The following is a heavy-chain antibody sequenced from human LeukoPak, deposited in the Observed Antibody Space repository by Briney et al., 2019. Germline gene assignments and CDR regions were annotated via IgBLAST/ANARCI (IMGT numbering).Heavy chain of an antibody. CDR1: GGTFSSYA. CDR3: AREGIGLDAFDI. V-gene: IGHV1-69*13. CDR2: NIPIFGTA. J-gene: IGHJ3*02. D-gene: IGHD6-13*01. Sequence: ASVKVSCKASGGTFSSYAISWVRQAPGQGLEWMGGNIPIFGTANYAQKFQGRVTITADESTSTAYMELSSLRSEDTAVYYCAREGIGLDAFDIWGQGAMVTVSS.